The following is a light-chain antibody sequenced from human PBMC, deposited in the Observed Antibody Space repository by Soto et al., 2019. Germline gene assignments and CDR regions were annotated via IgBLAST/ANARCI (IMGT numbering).Light chain of an antibody. Sequence: DTQMTQSPHSLSASVGDRVTIACQANEDIANHLNWCRQRPGKAPDLLIYDASNLEPGVPSRFSGAGSGTDFTFTISGLLPEDFATYYCQQFHSLPYTFGQGTKLEI. CDR2: DAS. V-gene: IGKV1-33*01. CDR1: EDIANH. CDR3: QQFHSLPYT. J-gene: IGKJ2*01.